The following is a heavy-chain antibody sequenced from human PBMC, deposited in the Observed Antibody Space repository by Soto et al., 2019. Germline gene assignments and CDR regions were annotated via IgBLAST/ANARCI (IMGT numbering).Heavy chain of an antibody. CDR2: ISPICGTP. CDR1: GGTFSSYT. CDR3: ARVVVGSRLSLDY. V-gene: IGHV1-69*01. J-gene: IGHJ4*02. D-gene: IGHD1-26*01. Sequence: QVQLVQSGAEVKKPGSSVTVSCKASGGTFSSYTISWVRQAPGQGLEWMAGISPICGTPIYAQKFQDRATITADDSTMTAYMEMNRLTSEDTAVYYCARVVVGSRLSLDYWGQGTLVTISS.